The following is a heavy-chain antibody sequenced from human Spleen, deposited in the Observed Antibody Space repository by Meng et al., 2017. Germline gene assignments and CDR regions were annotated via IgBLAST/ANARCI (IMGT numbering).Heavy chain of an antibody. CDR3: ARDLRMGSAWYFFNY. J-gene: IGHJ4*02. V-gene: IGHV1-2*06. D-gene: IGHD6-19*01. Sequence: ASVKVSCKASGYTFTSYDINWVRQATGQGLEWMGRINPNTGVTNHAQKFQGSVTMTRDTSISTIYMELSGLRSDDTAVYYCARDLRMGSAWYFFNYWGQGTLVTVSS. CDR1: GYTFTSYD. CDR2: INPNTGVT.